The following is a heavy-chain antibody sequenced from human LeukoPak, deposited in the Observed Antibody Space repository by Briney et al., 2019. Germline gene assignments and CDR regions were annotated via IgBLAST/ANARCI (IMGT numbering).Heavy chain of an antibody. CDR2: ISTDGSNT. CDR3: AKVVTGTDDAFDI. J-gene: IGHJ3*02. CDR1: GFTFSNYW. D-gene: IGHD6-13*01. Sequence: GGSLRLSCAASGFTFSNYWMHWVRQVPGKGLMWVSRISTDGSNTYYADSVKGRFTISRDNSKNTLYLQMNSLRAEDTAIYYCAKVVTGTDDAFDIWGQGTMVTVSS. V-gene: IGHV3-74*01.